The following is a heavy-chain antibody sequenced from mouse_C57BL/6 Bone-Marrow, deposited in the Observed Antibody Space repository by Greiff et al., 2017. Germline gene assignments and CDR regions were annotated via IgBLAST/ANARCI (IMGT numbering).Heavy chain of an antibody. CDR3: ARGMTTGAMDY. CDR2: IDPSDSYT. V-gene: IGHV1-69*01. CDR1: GYTFTSYW. J-gene: IGHJ4*01. D-gene: IGHD1-1*01. Sequence: VQLQQPGAELVMPGASVKLSCKASGYTFTSYWMHWVKQRPGQGLEWIGEIDPSDSYTNYNQKFKGKSTLTVDKSSSTAYMQLSSLTSEDSAVYYCARGMTTGAMDYWGHGTSVTVSS.